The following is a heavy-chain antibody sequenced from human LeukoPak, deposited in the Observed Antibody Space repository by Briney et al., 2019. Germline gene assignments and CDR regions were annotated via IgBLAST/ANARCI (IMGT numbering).Heavy chain of an antibody. CDR2: MNPNSGNT. CDR1: GYTFTKYD. CDR3: ARGDWVPDY. D-gene: IGHD3-9*01. J-gene: IGHJ4*02. V-gene: IGHV1-8*03. Sequence: ASVKISCKASGYTFTKYDINWVRQDTRQGLEWMGWMNPNSGNTGYAQKFQGRVTITRNTSISRAYMELSSLRSEDTAVYYCARGDWVPDYWGQGTLVTVSS.